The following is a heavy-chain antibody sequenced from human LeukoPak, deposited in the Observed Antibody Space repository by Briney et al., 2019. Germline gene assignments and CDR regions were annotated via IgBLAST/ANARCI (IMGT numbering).Heavy chain of an antibody. V-gene: IGHV1-69*04. CDR2: IIPILGIA. CDR1: GGTFSSYA. J-gene: IGHJ4*02. CDR3: ARERWLQLGPDYTDY. D-gene: IGHD5-24*01. Sequence: ASVKVSCKASGGTFSSYAISWVGQAPGQGLEWMGRIIPILGIANYAQKFQGRVTITADKSTSTAYMELSSLRSEDTAVYYCARERWLQLGPDYTDYWGQGTLVTVSS.